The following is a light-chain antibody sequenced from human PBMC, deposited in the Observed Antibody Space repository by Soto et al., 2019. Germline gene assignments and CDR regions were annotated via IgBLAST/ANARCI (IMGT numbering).Light chain of an antibody. CDR3: CSYAGSYTHYV. J-gene: IGLJ1*01. V-gene: IGLV2-11*01. CDR1: SSDVGGYNY. Sequence: QSALTQPRSVSGSPGLSVTISCTGTSSDVGGYNYVSWYQQHPGKAPKLMIYDVSKRPSGVPDRFSGSKSGNTASLTISGLQADDEADYYCCSYAGSYTHYVFGTGTKVTVL. CDR2: DVS.